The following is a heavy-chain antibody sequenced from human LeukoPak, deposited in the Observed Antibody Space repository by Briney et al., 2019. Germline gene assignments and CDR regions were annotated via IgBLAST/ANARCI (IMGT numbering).Heavy chain of an antibody. V-gene: IGHV4-59*12. CDR2: IYYSGST. J-gene: IGHJ4*02. CDR3: ASRLVGSSSRFDY. Sequence: SETLSLTCTVSGGSISSYYWSRIRQPPGKGLEWIGYIYYSGSTNYNPSLKSRVTISVDTSKNQFSLKLSSVTAADTAVYYCASRLVGSSSRFDYWGQGTLVTVSS. D-gene: IGHD6-13*01. CDR1: GGSISSYY.